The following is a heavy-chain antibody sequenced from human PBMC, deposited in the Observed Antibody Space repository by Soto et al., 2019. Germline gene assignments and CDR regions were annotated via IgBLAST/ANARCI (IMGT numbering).Heavy chain of an antibody. J-gene: IGHJ3*02. V-gene: IGHV4-30-4*01. CDR1: GGSISSGDYY. CDR2: IYYSGST. Sequence: PSETLSLTCTVSGGSISSGDYYWGWIRQPPGKGLEWIGYIYYSGSTYYNPSLKSRVTISVDTSKNQFSLKLSSVTAADTAVYYCARETTVTRNDAFDIWGQGTMVTVSS. CDR3: ARETTVTRNDAFDI. D-gene: IGHD4-17*01.